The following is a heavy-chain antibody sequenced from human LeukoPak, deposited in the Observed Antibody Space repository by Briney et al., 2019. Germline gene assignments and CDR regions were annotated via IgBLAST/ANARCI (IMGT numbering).Heavy chain of an antibody. J-gene: IGHJ4*02. CDR1: GGSISSYY. D-gene: IGHD5-12*01. CDR3: AAGVVATIRFPFDY. Sequence: SETLSLTCTVSGGSISSYYWSWIRQPLGKGLEWIGYVYYSGSTNYNPSLKSRVTISVDTSKNQFSLKLSSVTAADTAVYYCAAGVVATIRFPFDYWGQGTLVTVSS. V-gene: IGHV4-59*01. CDR2: VYYSGST.